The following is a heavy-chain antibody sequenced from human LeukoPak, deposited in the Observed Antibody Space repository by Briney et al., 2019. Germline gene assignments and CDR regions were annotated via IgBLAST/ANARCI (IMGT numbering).Heavy chain of an antibody. CDR1: EFTFSSYG. D-gene: IGHD6-13*01. CDR2: ISYDGSNK. V-gene: IGHV3-30*18. Sequence: QPGGSLRLSCAASEFTFSSYGMHWVRQAPGKGLEGGAVISYDGSNKYYADSVKGRFTISRDNSKNTLYLRMNSLRAEDTAVYYCTKDIAAADYDNPENWFDPWGQGTLVTVSS. CDR3: TKDIAAADYDNPENWFDP. J-gene: IGHJ5*02.